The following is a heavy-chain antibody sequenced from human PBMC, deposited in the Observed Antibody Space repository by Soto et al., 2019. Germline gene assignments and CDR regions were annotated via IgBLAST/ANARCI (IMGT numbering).Heavy chain of an antibody. V-gene: IGHV3-30*03. D-gene: IGHD2-21*01. CDR1: GFVSNDYD. CDR2: ISYDGSNK. CDR3: SRGIKGGLDA. Sequence: QVQLAESGGGVVQPGRSLRLSCATSGFVSNDYDIHWVRQAPGKGLAWLASISYDGSNKYYAGSVKSRFTISRDNSKNTLSLQINSLGAEDTAVYYCSRGIKGGLDAWGPGTLVTVSS. J-gene: IGHJ5*02.